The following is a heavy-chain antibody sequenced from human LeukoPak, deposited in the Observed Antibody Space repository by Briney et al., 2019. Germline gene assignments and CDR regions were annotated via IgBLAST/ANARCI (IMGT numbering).Heavy chain of an antibody. V-gene: IGHV3-53*05. Sequence: GGSLRLSCAATGFTVSSDYMSWVRQAPGKGLEWVSVIYSGGSTYYADSVKGRFTISRDKSKNTVYLQMNSLRFEDTAMYYCARNWFDPWGQGTLVTVSS. J-gene: IGHJ5*02. CDR3: ARNWFDP. CDR1: GFTVSSDY. CDR2: IYSGGST.